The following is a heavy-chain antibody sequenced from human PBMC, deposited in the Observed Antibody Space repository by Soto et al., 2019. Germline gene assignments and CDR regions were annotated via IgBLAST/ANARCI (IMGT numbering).Heavy chain of an antibody. Sequence: AASVKVSCKASGYTFTSYYMHWVRQAPGQGLEWMGIINPSGGSTSYAQKFQGRVTMTRDTSTSTVYMELSSLRSEDTAVYYCATYGGSTRYFYYWGQGTLVTVSS. V-gene: IGHV1-46*01. CDR2: INPSGGST. CDR1: GYTFTSYY. J-gene: IGHJ4*02. D-gene: IGHD5-12*01. CDR3: ATYGGSTRYFYY.